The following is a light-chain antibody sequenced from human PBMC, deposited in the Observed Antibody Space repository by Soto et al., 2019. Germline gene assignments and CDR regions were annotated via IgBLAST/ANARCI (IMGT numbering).Light chain of an antibody. CDR3: QHYDSYPWS. Sequence: DIQMTQSPSTLSASVGDRVTITCRASQNINTWLAWYQQRPGTVPKLLIYDASTMASGVPSRFSGFASGTEFTLTITSLQPEDFATYYCQHYDSYPWSFGQGTRVDI. CDR1: QNINTW. J-gene: IGKJ1*01. CDR2: DAS. V-gene: IGKV1-5*01.